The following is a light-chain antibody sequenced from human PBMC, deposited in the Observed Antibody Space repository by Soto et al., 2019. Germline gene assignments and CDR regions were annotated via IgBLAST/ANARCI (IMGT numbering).Light chain of an antibody. CDR2: GAS. Sequence: EIVLTQSPGTLSLSPGERATLSCRASQSVSSSYLAWYQQKPGQAPRLLIYGASSRATGIPDRFSGSGSGTAFTLTISRLEPGDFAVYYCQQYGPLTFGGGTKVEIK. CDR3: QQYGPLT. J-gene: IGKJ4*01. V-gene: IGKV3-20*01. CDR1: QSVSSSY.